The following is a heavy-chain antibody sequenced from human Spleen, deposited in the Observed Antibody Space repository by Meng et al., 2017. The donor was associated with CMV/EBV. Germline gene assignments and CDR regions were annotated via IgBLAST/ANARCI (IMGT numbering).Heavy chain of an antibody. J-gene: IGHJ3*02. CDR3: ARTRLRDVFDI. Sequence: GESLKISCVDSGFTFSRYWMTWVRQAPGKGLEWVANIKQDGSEKYYVDSVKGRFTISRDNAKNSLYLQMNSLRAEDTAVYYCARTRLRDVFDIWGQGTMVPSPQ. D-gene: IGHD4-17*01. CDR2: IKQDGSEK. V-gene: IGHV3-7*01. CDR1: GFTFSRYW.